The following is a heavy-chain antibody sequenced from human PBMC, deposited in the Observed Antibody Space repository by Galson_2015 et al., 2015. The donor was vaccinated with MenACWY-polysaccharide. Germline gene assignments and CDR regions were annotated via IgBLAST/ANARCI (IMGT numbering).Heavy chain of an antibody. CDR2: INPNSGGT. J-gene: IGHJ4*02. CDR3: ARDRARIAARLPPCFDY. D-gene: IGHD6-6*01. CDR1: GYTFTGYY. V-gene: IGHV1-2*02. Sequence: SVKVSCKASGYTFTGYYMHWARQAPGQGLEWMGWINPNSGGTNYAQKFQGRVTMTRGTSISTAYMELSRLRSDDTAVYYCARDRARIAARLPPCFDYWGQGTLVTVSS.